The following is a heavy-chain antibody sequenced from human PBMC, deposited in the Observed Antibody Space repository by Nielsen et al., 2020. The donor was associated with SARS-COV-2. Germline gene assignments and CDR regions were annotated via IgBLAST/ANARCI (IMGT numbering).Heavy chain of an antibody. J-gene: IGHJ6*02. CDR3: ARGPTVYSSGWRYYYYYGMDV. D-gene: IGHD6-19*01. V-gene: IGHV4-34*01. CDR2: INHSGST. Sequence: RQAPGKGLEWIGEINHSGSTNYNPSLKSRVTISVDTSKNQFSLKLSSVTAADTAVYYCARGPTVYSSGWRYYYYYGMDVWGQGTTVTVSS.